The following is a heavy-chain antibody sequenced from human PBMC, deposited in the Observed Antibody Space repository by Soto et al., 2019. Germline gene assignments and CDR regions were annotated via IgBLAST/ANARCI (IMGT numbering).Heavy chain of an antibody. V-gene: IGHV3-48*02. D-gene: IGHD4-17*01. CDR2: ISSSSSTI. CDR1: GFTFSSYS. J-gene: IGHJ6*02. Sequence: GGSLRLSCAASGFTFSSYSMNWVRQAPGKGLEWVSYISSSSSTIYYADSVKGRFTISRDNAKNSLYLQMNSLRDEDTAVYYCASSRTRLTHYYYYGMDVWGQGTTVTVSS. CDR3: ASSRTRLTHYYYYGMDV.